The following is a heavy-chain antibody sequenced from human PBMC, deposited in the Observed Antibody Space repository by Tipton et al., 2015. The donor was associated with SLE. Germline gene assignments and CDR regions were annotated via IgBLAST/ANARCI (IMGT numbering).Heavy chain of an antibody. CDR2: IRSKAYGGTT. CDR1: GFTFGDYA. V-gene: IGHV3-49*04. D-gene: IGHD2-21*02. CDR3: TRGGAYCGGDCFSDY. J-gene: IGHJ4*02. Sequence: SLRLSCTASGFTFGDYAINWVRQAPGKGLEWVGFIRSKAYGGTTEYAASVKGRFTISRDDSKTIAYLQMNSLKIDDTAVYYCTRGGAYCGGDCFSDYWGQGTLVTVSS.